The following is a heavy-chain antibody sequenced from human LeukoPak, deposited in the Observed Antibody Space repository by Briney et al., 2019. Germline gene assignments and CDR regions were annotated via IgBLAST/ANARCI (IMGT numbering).Heavy chain of an antibody. V-gene: IGHV3-9*01. CDR1: GFTFDDYA. CDR3: AKDTAARPLRNYYCYYMDV. D-gene: IGHD6-6*01. J-gene: IGHJ6*03. CDR2: ISWNSGSI. Sequence: GRSLRLSCAASGFTFDDYAMHWVRQAPGKGLEWVSGISWNSGSIGYADSVKGRFTISRDNAKNSLYLQMNSLRAEDTALYYCAKDTAARPLRNYYCYYMDVWGKGTTVTVSS.